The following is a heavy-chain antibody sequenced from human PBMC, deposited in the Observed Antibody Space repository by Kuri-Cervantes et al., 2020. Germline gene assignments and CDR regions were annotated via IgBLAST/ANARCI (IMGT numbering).Heavy chain of an antibody. D-gene: IGHD2-21*01. CDR2: ISAAGGSP. CDR3: AKDRWGGDSGSFDI. J-gene: IGHJ3*02. Sequence: GGSLRLSCAASGFTFSSYVMTWVRQAPGKGLEWVSTISAAGGSPYYADSVKGRFTIYRDNSKNTLYLQMNRLRVEDTAVYYSAKDRWGGDSGSFDIWGQGPMVTVSS. CDR1: GFTFSSYV. V-gene: IGHV3-23*01.